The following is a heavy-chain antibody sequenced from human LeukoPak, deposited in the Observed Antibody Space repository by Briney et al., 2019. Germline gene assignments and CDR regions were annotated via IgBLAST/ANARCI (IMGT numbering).Heavy chain of an antibody. CDR2: IYYSGST. CDR3: ARDRGSGWFLY. V-gene: IGHV4-39*07. CDR1: GGSISSSSYY. D-gene: IGHD6-19*01. Sequence: PSETLSLTCTVSGGSISSSSYYWGWIRQPPGKGLEWIGSIYYSGSTNYNPSLKSRVTISVDTSKNQFSLKLSSVTAADTAVYYCARDRGSGWFLYWGQGTLVTVSS. J-gene: IGHJ4*02.